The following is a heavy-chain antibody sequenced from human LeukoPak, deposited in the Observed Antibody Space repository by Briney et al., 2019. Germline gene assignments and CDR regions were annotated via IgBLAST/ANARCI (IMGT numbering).Heavy chain of an antibody. CDR3: ARYQGVAGFMDV. D-gene: IGHD6-19*01. CDR2: ISAYNGNT. Sequence: ASVKVSCKASGYTFTSYGISWVRQAPGQGLEWMGWISAYNGNTNYAQRFQGRVTFTSDTSATVVYMDLSSLRSEDTAEYYCARYQGVAGFMDVWGQGTTVTVSS. V-gene: IGHV1-18*01. J-gene: IGHJ6*02. CDR1: GYTFTSYG.